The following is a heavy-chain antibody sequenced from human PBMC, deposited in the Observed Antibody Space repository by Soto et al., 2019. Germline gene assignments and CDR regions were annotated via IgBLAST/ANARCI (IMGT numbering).Heavy chain of an antibody. CDR3: AHSSGYKIWGYFDY. D-gene: IGHD3-22*01. J-gene: IGHJ4*02. CDR1: GGSISSYY. V-gene: IGHV4-59*01. Sequence: PSETLSLTCTVSGGSISSYYWSWIRQPPGKGLEWIGYIYYSGSTNYNPSLKSRVTISVDTSKNQFSLKLSSVTAADTAVYYCAHSSGYKIWGYFDYWGQGTLVTVSS. CDR2: IYYSGST.